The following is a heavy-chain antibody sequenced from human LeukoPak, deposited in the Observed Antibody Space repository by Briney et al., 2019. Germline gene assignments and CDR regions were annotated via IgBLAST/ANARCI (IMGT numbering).Heavy chain of an antibody. CDR2: ISWNSGSI. V-gene: IGHV3-9*03. J-gene: IGHJ3*02. D-gene: IGHD3-10*01. CDR3: AKDIWGKAVGHAFDI. Sequence: GRSLRLSCAASGFTFDDYAMHWVRQAPGKGLEWVSGISWNSGSIGYADSVKGRFTISRDNAKNSLYLQMNSLRAEDMALYYCAKDIWGKAVGHAFDIWGQGTMVTVSS. CDR1: GFTFDDYA.